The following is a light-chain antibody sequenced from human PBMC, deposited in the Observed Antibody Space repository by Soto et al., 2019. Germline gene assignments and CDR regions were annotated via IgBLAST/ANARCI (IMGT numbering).Light chain of an antibody. Sequence: EIVMTQSPATLSVSPGERATLPRRASQSVSSNLAWYQQKPGQAPRLLIYGASTRATGIPARFSGSGSGTDFTLTISRLEPEDFATYYCQHYNSYSEAFGQGTKVDIK. CDR3: QHYNSYSEA. CDR2: GAS. CDR1: QSVSSN. J-gene: IGKJ1*01. V-gene: IGKV3-15*01.